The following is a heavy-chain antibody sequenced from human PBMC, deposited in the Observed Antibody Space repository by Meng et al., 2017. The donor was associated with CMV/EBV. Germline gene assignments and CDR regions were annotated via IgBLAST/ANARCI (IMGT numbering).Heavy chain of an antibody. CDR2: IRYDGSTK. CDR1: GFIFSSYS. Sequence: GESLKISCAASGFIFSSYSMHWVRQAPGKGLQWVAFIRYDGSTKYYADSVKGRFTISRDNSKNTLYLQMNSLRAEDTAVYYCAKDYDYYYGMDVWGQGTTVTVSS. CDR3: AKDYDYYYGMDV. V-gene: IGHV3-30*02. J-gene: IGHJ6*02.